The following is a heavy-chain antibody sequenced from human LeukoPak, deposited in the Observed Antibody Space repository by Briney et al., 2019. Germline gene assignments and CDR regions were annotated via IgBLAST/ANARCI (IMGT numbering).Heavy chain of an antibody. V-gene: IGHV4-39*01. Sequence: PSETLSLTCTVSGGSISSGGYYWSWIRQPPGKGLEWIGSIYYSGSTYYNTSLKSRVTISVDTSKNQFSLKLSSVTAADTAVYYCASEVGYCSGGSCYYFDYWGQGTLVTVSS. CDR1: GGSISSGGYY. D-gene: IGHD2-15*01. CDR3: ASEVGYCSGGSCYYFDY. J-gene: IGHJ4*02. CDR2: IYYSGST.